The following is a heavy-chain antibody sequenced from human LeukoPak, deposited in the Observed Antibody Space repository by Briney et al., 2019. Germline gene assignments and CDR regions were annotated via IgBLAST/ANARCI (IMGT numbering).Heavy chain of an antibody. V-gene: IGHV1-2*02. J-gene: IGHJ4*02. D-gene: IGHD6-19*01. CDR2: INPNSGDT. CDR3: ARDGQGSGQEYSFHY. Sequence: ASVKVSCMASGYTFTDYYIHWVRQAPGQGLEWMGWINPNSGDTNYAQKFQGRVTMTRDTSISTAYMELSRLRSDDTAMYYCARDGQGSGQEYSFHYWGQGTLVTVSS. CDR1: GYTFTDYY.